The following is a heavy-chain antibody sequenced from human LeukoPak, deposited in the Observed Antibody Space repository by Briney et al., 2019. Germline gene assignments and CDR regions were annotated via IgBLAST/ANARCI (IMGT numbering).Heavy chain of an antibody. D-gene: IGHD3-3*01. J-gene: IGHJ3*02. CDR1: GGSISSYY. CDR2: IYYSGST. Sequence: PSETLPLTCTVSGGSISSYYWSWIRQPPGKGLEWIGYIYYSGSTNYNPSLKSRVTISVDTSKNQFSLKLSSVTAADTAVYYCARHLSRITIFGVVSDAFDIWGQGTMVTVSS. V-gene: IGHV4-59*08. CDR3: ARHLSRITIFGVVSDAFDI.